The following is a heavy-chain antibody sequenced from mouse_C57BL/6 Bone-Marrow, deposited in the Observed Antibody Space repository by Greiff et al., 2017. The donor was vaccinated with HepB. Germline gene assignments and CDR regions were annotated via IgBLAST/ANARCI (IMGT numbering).Heavy chain of an antibody. D-gene: IGHD2-1*01. CDR3: ARAPYCNYLYYFDY. J-gene: IGHJ2*01. CDR1: GYTFTSYW. V-gene: IGHV1-61*01. Sequence: QVQLQQPGAELVRPGSSVKLSCKASGYTFTSYWMDWVKQRPGQGLEWIGNIYPSDSENHYNQKFKDKATLTVDKAASTDYMQLSSLTSEDAAVYYCARAPYCNYLYYFDYCGQGTTLTVSS. CDR2: IYPSDSEN.